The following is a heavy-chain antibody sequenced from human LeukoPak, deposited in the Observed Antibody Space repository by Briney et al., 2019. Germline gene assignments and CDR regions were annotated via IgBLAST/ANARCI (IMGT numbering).Heavy chain of an antibody. CDR1: GFTFSTYA. J-gene: IGHJ3*02. CDR2: ISYDGSNT. V-gene: IGHV3-30-3*01. CDR3: AKEDGSYYYGSGSYYFSAFDI. D-gene: IGHD3-10*01. Sequence: GGSLRLSCAASGFTFSTYAMHWVRQAPGKGLEWVAVISYDGSNTYSADSVKGRFTISRDNSKNTLFLQMSSLTPEDTAVYYCAKEDGSYYYGSGSYYFSAFDIWGQGTMVTVSS.